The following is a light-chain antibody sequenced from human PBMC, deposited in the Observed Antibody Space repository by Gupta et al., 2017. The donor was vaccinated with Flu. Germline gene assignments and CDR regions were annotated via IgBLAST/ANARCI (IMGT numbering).Light chain of an antibody. CDR2: ANS. CDR1: SSNIGAGYD. CDR3: QSYDSSLSGWM. J-gene: IGLJ3*02. V-gene: IGLV1-40*01. Sequence: QSVLTPPPSVSGAPGQLVTISCTGSSSNIGAGYDLHWYQQLPGKAPKRLIYANSNRPSGVPDRFSGSKSGTSASLAITGLQAEDEADYYCQSYDSSLSGWMFGGGTKLTVL.